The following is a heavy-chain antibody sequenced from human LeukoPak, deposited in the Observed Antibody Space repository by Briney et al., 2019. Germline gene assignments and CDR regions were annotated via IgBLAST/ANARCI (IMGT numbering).Heavy chain of an antibody. Sequence: GGSLRPSCAASGFTFSDYYMSWIRQAPGKGLEWVSYISSSSSYTNYADSVKGRFTISRDNAKNSLYLQMNSLRAEDTAVYYCARYCSSTTCYDYWGQGTLVTVSS. CDR1: GFTFSDYY. V-gene: IGHV3-11*03. CDR2: ISSSSSYT. J-gene: IGHJ4*02. CDR3: ARYCSSTTCYDY. D-gene: IGHD2-2*01.